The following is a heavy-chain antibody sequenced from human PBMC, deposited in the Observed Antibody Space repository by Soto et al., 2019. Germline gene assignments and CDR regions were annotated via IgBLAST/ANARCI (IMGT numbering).Heavy chain of an antibody. V-gene: IGHV3-7*03. D-gene: IGHD5-12*01. Sequence: GSLRLSCAASGFTFTDYWMTWVRQAPGKGLEWVANLRQDGGLKNYVDSVKGRFTISRDNANDLVFLQMSSLRADDTAVYYCARDLFGGYCLDYWGQGALVTVSS. J-gene: IGHJ4*02. CDR1: GFTFTDYW. CDR2: LRQDGGLK. CDR3: ARDLFGGYCLDY.